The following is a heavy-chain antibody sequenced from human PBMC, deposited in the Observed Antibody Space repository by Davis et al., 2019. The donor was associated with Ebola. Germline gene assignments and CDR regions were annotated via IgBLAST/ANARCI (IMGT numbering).Heavy chain of an antibody. Sequence: GESLKISCAASGYTFTSYYMHWVRQAPGQGLEWMGIINPSGGSTSYAQKFQGRVTMTRDTSTSTVYMELSSLRSEDTAVYYCARDQRRLELVYYYGMDVWGQGTTVTVSS. D-gene: IGHD1-7*01. V-gene: IGHV1-46*01. CDR2: INPSGGST. CDR1: GYTFTSYY. CDR3: ARDQRRLELVYYYGMDV. J-gene: IGHJ6*02.